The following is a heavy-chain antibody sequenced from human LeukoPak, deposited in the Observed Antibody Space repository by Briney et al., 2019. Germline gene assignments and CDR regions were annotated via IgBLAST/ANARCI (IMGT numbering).Heavy chain of an antibody. Sequence: GESLKISCKGSGYSFTNYWISWVRQMPGKGLEWMGRIDPSDSYTNYSPSFQGHVTISADKSISTAYLQWSSLKASATAMYYCARGGDELLWYWGQGTLVTVSS. CDR3: ARGGDELLWY. J-gene: IGHJ4*02. CDR2: IDPSDSYT. V-gene: IGHV5-10-1*01. CDR1: GYSFTNYW. D-gene: IGHD2-15*01.